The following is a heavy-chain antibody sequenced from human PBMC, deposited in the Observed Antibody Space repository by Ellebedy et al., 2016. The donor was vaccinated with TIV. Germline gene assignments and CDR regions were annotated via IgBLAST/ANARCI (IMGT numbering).Heavy chain of an antibody. V-gene: IGHV3-30*18. CDR2: IANDGRNK. Sequence: GESLKISXAASGFLFNQYGMHWVRQAPGKGLEWVAVIANDGRNKYYRDSVKGRFTISRDNSKNTLYLQMNSLKVEDTAVYYCANMAWGNEDYSVDSWGQGTLVTVSS. CDR3: ANMAWGNEDYSVDS. D-gene: IGHD2-21*01. J-gene: IGHJ5*01. CDR1: GFLFNQYG.